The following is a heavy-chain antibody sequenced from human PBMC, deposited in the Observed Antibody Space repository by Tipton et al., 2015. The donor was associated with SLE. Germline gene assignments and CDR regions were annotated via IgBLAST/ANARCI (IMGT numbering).Heavy chain of an antibody. CDR2: IYHSGST. CDR3: ARDVDRFLERTFDI. D-gene: IGHD3-3*01. Sequence: TLSLTCTVSGYSISNGYYWGWIRQPPGKGLEWIGSIYHSGSTYYNPSLKSRVTISVDTSKNQFSLKLSSVTAADTAVYYCARDVDRFLERTFDIWGQGTMVTVSS. J-gene: IGHJ3*02. V-gene: IGHV4-38-2*02. CDR1: GYSISNGYY.